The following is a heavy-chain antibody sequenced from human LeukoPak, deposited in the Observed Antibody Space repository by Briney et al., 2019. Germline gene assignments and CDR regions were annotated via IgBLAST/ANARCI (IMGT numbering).Heavy chain of an antibody. J-gene: IGHJ4*02. CDR1: GGSISSSSYY. CDR2: IYYSGST. CDR3: ARCPLQYYFDY. V-gene: IGHV4-39*01. Sequence: SETLSLTCTVSGGSISSSSYYWGWIRQPPGKGLEWIGSIYYSGSTYYNPSLKSRVTISVDTSKNQFSLKLSSVTAADTAVYYCARCPLQYYFDYWGQGTLVTVSS. D-gene: IGHD5-24*01.